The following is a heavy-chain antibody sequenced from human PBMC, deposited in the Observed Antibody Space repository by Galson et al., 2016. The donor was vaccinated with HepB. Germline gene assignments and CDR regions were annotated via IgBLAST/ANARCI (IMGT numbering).Heavy chain of an antibody. CDR3: ARNRGYSGYDAFDI. D-gene: IGHD5-12*01. CDR1: GFTFSSYA. Sequence: SLRLSCAASGFTFSSYAMTWVRQAPGKGLEWVSTISASGDTTYYADSVKGRFTISRDNAKNTLYLQMNSLRAEDTAVYYCARNRGYSGYDAFDIWGQGTMVTVSS. CDR2: ISASGDTT. V-gene: IGHV3-23*01. J-gene: IGHJ3*02.